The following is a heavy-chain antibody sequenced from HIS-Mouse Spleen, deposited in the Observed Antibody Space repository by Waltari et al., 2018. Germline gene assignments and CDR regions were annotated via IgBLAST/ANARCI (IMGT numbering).Heavy chain of an antibody. Sequence: QLQLQESGPGLVKPSETLSLTCTVSGGSISSSSYYWGWIRQPPGKGLEWIGGIYYSGGPYYNPSLKSRVTISVDTSKNQFSLKLSSVTAADTAMYYCAREIPYSSSWYDWYFDLWGRGTLVTVSS. V-gene: IGHV4-39*07. CDR2: IYYSGGP. D-gene: IGHD6-13*01. CDR1: GGSISSSSYY. CDR3: AREIPYSSSWYDWYFDL. J-gene: IGHJ2*01.